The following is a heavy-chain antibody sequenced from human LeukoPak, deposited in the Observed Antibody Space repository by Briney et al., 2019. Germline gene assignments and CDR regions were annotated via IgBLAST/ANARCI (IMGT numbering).Heavy chain of an antibody. D-gene: IGHD5-24*01. Sequence: PRGSLRLSCAASGFTFSSSAMSWVRQAPGKGLEWVSSISGSGSGGSTYYADSVKGRFTISRDNSKNTLYLQMNSLIAEDTAVYYCAKSGYNRFDYWGQGTRVTVSS. V-gene: IGHV3-23*01. J-gene: IGHJ4*02. CDR3: AKSGYNRFDY. CDR1: GFTFSSSA. CDR2: ISGSGSGGST.